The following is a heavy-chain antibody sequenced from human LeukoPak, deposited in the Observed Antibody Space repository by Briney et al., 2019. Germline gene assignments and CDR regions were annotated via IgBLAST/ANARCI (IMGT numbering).Heavy chain of an antibody. V-gene: IGHV4-4*07. CDR2: IYTSGST. Sequence: SETLSLTCTVSGGSISSYYWSWIRQPAGKGLEWIGRIYTSGSTNYNPSLKSRVTMSVATSKNQFSLRLTSVTAADTAVYYCAREGTWGTSWFEPWGQGALVTVSS. CDR3: AREGTWGTSWFEP. CDR1: GGSISSYY. D-gene: IGHD1-1*01. J-gene: IGHJ5*02.